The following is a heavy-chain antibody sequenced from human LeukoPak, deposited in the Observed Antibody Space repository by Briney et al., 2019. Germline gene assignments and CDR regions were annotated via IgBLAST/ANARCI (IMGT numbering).Heavy chain of an antibody. Sequence: GGSLRLSCAAPGFTFSDHYMDWVRQAPGQGLEWVGRIRNKANRYTTEYAASVKGRFTFSRDDSKNSLYLQMNSLKTEDTAMYYCARTSGSYSGGAFDIWGRGTMVTVSS. D-gene: IGHD1-26*01. CDR3: ARTSGSYSGGAFDI. V-gene: IGHV3-72*01. J-gene: IGHJ3*02. CDR2: IRNKANRYTT. CDR1: GFTFSDHY.